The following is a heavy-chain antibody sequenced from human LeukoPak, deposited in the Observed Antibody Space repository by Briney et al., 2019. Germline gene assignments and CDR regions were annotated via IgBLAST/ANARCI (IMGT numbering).Heavy chain of an antibody. CDR2: ISISGSKT. CDR3: AKEGGTPSYYYDSSGYYMIDY. CDR1: EFDFSSHA. J-gene: IGHJ4*02. Sequence: GGSLRLSCAASEFDFSSHAMTWVRQAPGKGLEWVSAISISGSKTYYADSVKGRFTISRDNSKNTLYLQMNSLRAEDTAVYYCAKEGGTPSYYYDSSGYYMIDYWGQGTLVTVSS. D-gene: IGHD3-22*01. V-gene: IGHV3-23*01.